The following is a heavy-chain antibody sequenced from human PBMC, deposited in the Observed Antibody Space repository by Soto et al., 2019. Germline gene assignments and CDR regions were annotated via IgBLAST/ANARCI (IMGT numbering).Heavy chain of an antibody. Sequence: SVKVSCKASGGTFSSYAISWVRQAPGQGLEWMGGIIPIFGTANYAQKFQGRVTITADESTSTAYMELSSLRPEDTAVYYCAXNGISGYYDSSGYYFYYWGQGTLVTVSS. J-gene: IGHJ4*02. CDR1: GGTFSSYA. CDR3: AXNGISGYYDSSGYYFYY. D-gene: IGHD3-22*01. CDR2: IIPIFGTA. V-gene: IGHV1-69*13.